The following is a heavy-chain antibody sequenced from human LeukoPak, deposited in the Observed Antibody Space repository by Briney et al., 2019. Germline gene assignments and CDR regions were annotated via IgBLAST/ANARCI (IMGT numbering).Heavy chain of an antibody. V-gene: IGHV3-33*01. CDR2: IWYDGSNK. CDR1: GFTFSSYG. J-gene: IGHJ4*02. Sequence: PGGSLRLSCAASGFTFSSYGMHWVRRAPGKGLEWVAVIWYDGSNKYYADSVKGRFTISRDNSKNTLYLQMNSLRAEDTAVYYCAREDSSSWGYWGQGTLVTVSS. CDR3: AREDSSSWGY. D-gene: IGHD6-13*01.